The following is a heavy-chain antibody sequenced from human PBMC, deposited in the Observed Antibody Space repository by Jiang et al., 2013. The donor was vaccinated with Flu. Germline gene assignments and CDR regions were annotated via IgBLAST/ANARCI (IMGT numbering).Heavy chain of an antibody. J-gene: IGHJ4*02. CDR2: IYYSGST. D-gene: IGHD6-13*01. Sequence: GSISNSYWSWIRQPPGKGLEYIGYIYYSGSTNYNPSLKSRVTISVDTSKNQFSLKLSSVTAADTAVYYCARTPYSSSWYYFDYWGQGTLVTVSS. V-gene: IGHV4-59*01. CDR1: GSISNSY. CDR3: ARTPYSSSWYYFDY.